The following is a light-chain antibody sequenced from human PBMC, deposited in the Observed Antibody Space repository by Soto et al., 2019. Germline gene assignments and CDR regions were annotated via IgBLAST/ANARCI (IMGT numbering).Light chain of an antibody. V-gene: IGKV3-15*01. CDR3: QPYNNWPLT. CDR1: ESVSNN. J-gene: IGKJ4*01. Sequence: EIVLTQSPGTLSLSPGERATLSCRASESVSNNYLAWYQQKPGQAPRLLIYGASTRATGVPTRFSGSRSGAEFTLTIISLQSEDVAVYYCQPYNNWPLTFGGGTKVDI. CDR2: GAS.